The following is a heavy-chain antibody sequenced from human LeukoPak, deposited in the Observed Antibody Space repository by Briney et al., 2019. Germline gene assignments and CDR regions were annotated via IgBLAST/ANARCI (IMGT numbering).Heavy chain of an antibody. J-gene: IGHJ4*02. Sequence: GGSVKVSCKASGGTFRKYAISWVRQAPGQGLEWVGGIIPLFGRAEYAQRFQGRVTIIADEATSTVYMEVSSLRSEDTAVYYCASPKEDSDYYFDHWGQGTLVTVSS. CDR2: IIPLFGRA. CDR3: ASPKEDSDYYFDH. D-gene: IGHD4-11*01. V-gene: IGHV1-69*01. CDR1: GGTFRKYA.